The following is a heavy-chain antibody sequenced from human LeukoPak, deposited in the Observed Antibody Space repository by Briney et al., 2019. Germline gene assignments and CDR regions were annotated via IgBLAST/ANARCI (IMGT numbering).Heavy chain of an antibody. CDR3: ARASIVATIILDY. CDR2: IIPILGIA. D-gene: IGHD5-12*01. J-gene: IGHJ4*02. CDR1: GGTFSSYA. Sequence: SVKVSCKASGGTFSSYAISWVRQAPGQGLEWMGRIIPILGIANYAQKFQGRVTITADKSTSTAYMELSSLRSDDTAVYYCARASIVATIILDYWGQGTLVTVSS. V-gene: IGHV1-69*04.